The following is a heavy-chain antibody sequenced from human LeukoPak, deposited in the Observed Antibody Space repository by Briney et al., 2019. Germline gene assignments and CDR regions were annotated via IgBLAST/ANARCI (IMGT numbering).Heavy chain of an antibody. V-gene: IGHV3-23*01. CDR1: GFTFSSYA. CDR2: ISGSGGST. Sequence: GGSRRLSCAASGFTFSSYAMSWVRQAPGKGLEWVSAISGSGGSTYYADSVKGRFTISRDNSKNTLYLQMNSLRAEDTAVYYCAKDSPTYYYDSSGYLFDYWGQGTLVTVSS. D-gene: IGHD3-22*01. J-gene: IGHJ4*02. CDR3: AKDSPTYYYDSSGYLFDY.